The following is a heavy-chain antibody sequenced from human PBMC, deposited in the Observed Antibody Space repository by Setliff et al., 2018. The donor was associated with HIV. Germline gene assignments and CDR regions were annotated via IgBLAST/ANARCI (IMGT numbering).Heavy chain of an antibody. D-gene: IGHD3-16*01. CDR3: AVESIIGLYYYDGMDV. V-gene: IGHV1-58*02. CDR2: IVVGSGNT. CDR1: GFTFTSPA. Sequence: SVKVSCKASGFTFTSPAMQWVRQARGQRLEWIGWIVVGSGNTNYAQKFQERVTITRDMSTSTAYMELSSLRSEDTAVYYCAVESIIGLYYYDGMDVWGRGTTVTVSS. J-gene: IGHJ6*02.